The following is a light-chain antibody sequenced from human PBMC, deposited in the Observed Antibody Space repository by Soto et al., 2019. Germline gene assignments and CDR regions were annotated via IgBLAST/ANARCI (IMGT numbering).Light chain of an antibody. V-gene: IGLV7-46*01. CDR2: DTN. CDR1: TGAVTSDHF. Sequence: QAVVTQESSLTVSPGGTVTLTCGSSTGAVTSDHFPFWFQQKPGQAPRALIDDTNTRHSWTPARFSGSLLGGKAALTLSGAQPEDEADYYCLLAYTGARVFCGGTKLTV. J-gene: IGLJ2*01. CDR3: LLAYTGARV.